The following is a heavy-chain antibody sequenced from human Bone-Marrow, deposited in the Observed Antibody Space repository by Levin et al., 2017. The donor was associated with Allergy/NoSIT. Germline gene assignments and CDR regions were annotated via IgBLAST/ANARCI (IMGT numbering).Heavy chain of an antibody. D-gene: IGHD5-18*01. Sequence: ASVKVSCKASGYTFTGYYMHWVRQAPGQGLEWMGRINPNSGGTNYAQKFQGRVTMTRDTSISTAYMELSRLRSDDTAVYYCARDRLSFDTAMVRADYWGQGTLVTVSS. V-gene: IGHV1-2*06. J-gene: IGHJ4*02. CDR1: GYTFTGYY. CDR3: ARDRLSFDTAMVRADY. CDR2: INPNSGGT.